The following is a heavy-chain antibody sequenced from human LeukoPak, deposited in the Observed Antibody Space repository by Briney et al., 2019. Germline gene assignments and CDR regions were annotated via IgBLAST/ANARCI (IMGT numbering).Heavy chain of an antibody. CDR2: ISAYNGNT. J-gene: IGHJ6*03. D-gene: IGHD3-10*01. CDR1: GYTFTSYG. CDR3: ARVVGSGSYYYYYYMDV. V-gene: IGHV1-18*01. Sequence: GASVKVSCKASGYTFTSYGISWVRQAPGQGLEWMEWISAYNGNTNYAQKLQGRVTMTTDTSTSTAYMELRSLRSDDTAVYYCARVVGSGSYYYYYYMDVWGKGTTVTVSS.